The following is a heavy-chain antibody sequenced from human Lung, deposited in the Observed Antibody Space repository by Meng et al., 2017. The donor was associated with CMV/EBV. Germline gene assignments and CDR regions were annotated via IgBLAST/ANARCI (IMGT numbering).Heavy chain of an antibody. CDR3: TTQLISTTFWGFFGKPTVFVGRDY. D-gene: IGHD4-11*01. CDR2: IRSKAYGGTA. V-gene: IGHV3-49*04. CDR1: GFTFGAYA. Sequence: SCTASGFTFGAYAMSWVRQAPGKGLEWVGFIRSKAYGGTAQYAASVKGRFTISRDDSKSIAYLQMNSLKTENTAVYYCTTQLISTTFWGFFGKPTVFVGRDYWXKGTLVTVSS. J-gene: IGHJ4*02.